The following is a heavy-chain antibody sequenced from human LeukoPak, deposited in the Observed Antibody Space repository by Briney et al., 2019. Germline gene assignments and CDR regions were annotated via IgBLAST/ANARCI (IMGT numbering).Heavy chain of an antibody. CDR1: GYTFTSYD. V-gene: IGHV1-8*01. J-gene: IGHJ4*02. Sequence: ASVKVSCKASGYTFTSYDLNWVRQSTRQGLEWMGWMKPNSGYTGYSQKFQGRVTMTRNTSISTAYMELSSLTSEDTAVYYCARGLPGIAVAGNLWGQGTLVTVSS. CDR2: MKPNSGYT. D-gene: IGHD6-19*01. CDR3: ARGLPGIAVAGNL.